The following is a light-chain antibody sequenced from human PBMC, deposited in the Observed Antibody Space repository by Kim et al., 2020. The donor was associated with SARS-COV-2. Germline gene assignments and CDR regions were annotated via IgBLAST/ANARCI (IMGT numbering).Light chain of an antibody. Sequence: PGQRVTISCSGISSNIGSNTVNWYQQLPGTAPKLLIYSNNQRPSGVPDRFSGSKSGTSASLAISGLQSEDEADYYCAAWDDSLYVVFGGGTQLTVL. CDR1: SSNIGSNT. CDR2: SNN. CDR3: AAWDDSLYVV. V-gene: IGLV1-44*01. J-gene: IGLJ2*01.